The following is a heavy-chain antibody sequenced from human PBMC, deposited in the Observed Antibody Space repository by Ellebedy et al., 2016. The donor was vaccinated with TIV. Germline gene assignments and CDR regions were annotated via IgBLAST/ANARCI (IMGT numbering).Heavy chain of an antibody. CDR3: ARDWPPGYDFWSGYWEVANWFDP. CDR2: ISYDGSNK. CDR1: GFTFSSYA. J-gene: IGHJ5*02. V-gene: IGHV3-30-3*01. D-gene: IGHD3-3*01. Sequence: PGGSLRLSCAASGFTFSSYAMHWVRQAPGKGLEWVAVISYDGSNKYYADSVKGRFTISRDNSKNTLYLQMNSLRAEDTAVYYCARDWPPGYDFWSGYWEVANWFDPWGQGTLVTVSS.